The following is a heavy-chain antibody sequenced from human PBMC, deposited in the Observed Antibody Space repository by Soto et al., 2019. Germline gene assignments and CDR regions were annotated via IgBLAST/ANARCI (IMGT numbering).Heavy chain of an antibody. J-gene: IGHJ6*02. Sequence: PSETLSLTCTVSGGSISSSSYYWGWIRHPPGKGLEWIGSIYYSGSTYYNPSLKSRVTISVDTSKNQFSLKLNSVTAADTAVYYCARDLWGYCGTDCYPLDVWSQGTTVTVSS. CDR3: ARDLWGYCGTDCYPLDV. CDR1: GGSISSSSYY. D-gene: IGHD2-21*02. V-gene: IGHV4-39*07. CDR2: IYYSGST.